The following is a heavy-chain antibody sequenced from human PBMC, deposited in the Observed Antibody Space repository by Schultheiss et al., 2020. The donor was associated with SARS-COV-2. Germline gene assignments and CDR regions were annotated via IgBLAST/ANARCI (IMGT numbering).Heavy chain of an antibody. CDR2: ISSSSSTI. J-gene: IGHJ2*01. V-gene: IGHV3-48*01. D-gene: IGHD3-10*01. Sequence: GESLKISCAASGFTFSSYWMHWVRQAPGKGLEWVSYISSSSSTIYYADSVKGRFTISRDNSKNTLYLQMNSLRAEDTAVYYCARVGVIMVRGVIITHWYFDLWGRGTLVTVSS. CDR3: ARVGVIMVRGVIITHWYFDL. CDR1: GFTFSSYW.